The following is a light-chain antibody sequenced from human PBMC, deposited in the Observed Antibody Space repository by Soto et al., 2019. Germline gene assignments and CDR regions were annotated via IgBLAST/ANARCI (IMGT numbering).Light chain of an antibody. Sequence: SYELTQPPSVSVAPGQTARITCGESNIGSKSVHWYQQKPGQAPVLVVSHDSDRPSGIPERFSGSNSGNTATLDITGLQPADEADYYCATWDLTLSAGVLFGGGTKLTVL. V-gene: IGLV3-21*02. CDR1: NIGSKS. CDR3: ATWDLTLSAGVL. CDR2: HDS. J-gene: IGLJ2*01.